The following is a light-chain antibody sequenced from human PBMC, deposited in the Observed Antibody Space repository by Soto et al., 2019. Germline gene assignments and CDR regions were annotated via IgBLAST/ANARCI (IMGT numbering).Light chain of an antibody. CDR2: GAS. Sequence: EIVLTQSPATLSVSPGDTATLSCRASQSLRNNLAWYQQRPGQTPRLLIYGASTRATGIPARFSGSGSGTGFTLTISSLQSEDFAVYYCQQYSTWPWTFGQGTKVEIK. J-gene: IGKJ1*01. V-gene: IGKV3-15*01. CDR1: QSLRNN. CDR3: QQYSTWPWT.